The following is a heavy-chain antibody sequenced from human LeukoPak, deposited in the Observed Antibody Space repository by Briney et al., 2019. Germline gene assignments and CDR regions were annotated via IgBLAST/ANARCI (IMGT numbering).Heavy chain of an antibody. D-gene: IGHD2-21*02. CDR3: ARYVVVTAKYYFDY. Sequence: SETLSLTCTVSGGSIARSGYYWSCVRQRPGKGLEWIATIYYSGTTYYNAPLKSRVTISVDTSKNQFSLKLSSVTAADTAVYYCARYVVVTAKYYFDYWGQGTLVTVSS. J-gene: IGHJ4*02. V-gene: IGHV4-39*01. CDR1: GGSIARSGYY. CDR2: IYYSGTT.